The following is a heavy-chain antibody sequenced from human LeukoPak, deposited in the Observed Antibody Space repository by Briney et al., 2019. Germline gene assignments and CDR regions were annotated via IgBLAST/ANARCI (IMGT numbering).Heavy chain of an antibody. CDR2: ISSSGSI. Sequence: SETLSLTCDVSGGSVTSTNWWTWVRQPPGKGLEWIGYISSSGSINYNPSLKSRITMSVDTSKNQFSLKLTSVTAADTAVYYCARYLRIEGKYYFDYWGQGTLVTVSS. CDR3: ARYLRIEGKYYFDY. J-gene: IGHJ4*02. CDR1: GGSVTSTN. V-gene: IGHV4-4*02. D-gene: IGHD1-26*01.